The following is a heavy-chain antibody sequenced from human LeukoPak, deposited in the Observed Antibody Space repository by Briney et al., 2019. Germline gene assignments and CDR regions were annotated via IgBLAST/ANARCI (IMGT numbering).Heavy chain of an antibody. Sequence: GGSLRLSCAASGFTFSSYAMSWVRQAPGKGLEWAAVISFDGTNKNYADSVRGRFTISRENSKSTLYLQMNSLRVEDTAVYYCARSDAFYCSGGSCYSGYYGMDVWGQGTTVTVSS. CDR1: GFTFSSYA. D-gene: IGHD2-15*01. CDR3: ARSDAFYCSGGSCYSGYYGMDV. V-gene: IGHV3-30*03. J-gene: IGHJ6*02. CDR2: ISFDGTNK.